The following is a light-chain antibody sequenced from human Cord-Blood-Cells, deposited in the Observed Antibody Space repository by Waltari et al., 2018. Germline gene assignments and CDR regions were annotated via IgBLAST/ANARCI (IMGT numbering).Light chain of an antibody. J-gene: IGKJ2*01. Sequence: DIQMTQSPSSLSASVGDRVTITCRASQSISSYLNWYQQKPGKAPKPLIYAASSLQSGVPSRFSGSGSGTDFTLTISSLQPEDFATYYCQQRYSTPMYTFGQGTKLEIK. V-gene: IGKV1-39*01. CDR2: AAS. CDR1: QSISSY. CDR3: QQRYSTPMYT.